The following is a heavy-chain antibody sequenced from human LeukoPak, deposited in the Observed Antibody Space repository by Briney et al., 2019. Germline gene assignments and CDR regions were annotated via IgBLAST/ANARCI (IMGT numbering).Heavy chain of an antibody. J-gene: IGHJ4*02. CDR3: TKDTTARHLDYFDL. CDR1: GFAYNNYF. CDR2: IAHDHSQI. V-gene: IGHV3-30*04. D-gene: IGHD1-1*01. Sequence: GGSLRLSWAASGFAYNNYFINWIRQAPGKGLEWVAVIAHDHSQIYYADSVQGRFTISRDNSMNMLYLQMNSLRVEDTAVYFSTKDTTARHLDYFDLWGKGTLVTVSS.